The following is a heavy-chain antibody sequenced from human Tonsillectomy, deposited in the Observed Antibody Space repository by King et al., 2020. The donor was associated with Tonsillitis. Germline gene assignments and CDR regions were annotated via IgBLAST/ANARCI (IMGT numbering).Heavy chain of an antibody. CDR3: ARSYYDSSGYLSY. Sequence: VQLVESGGGVVQPGRSLRLSCAASRFTFRTYAMHWVRQAPGKGLEWVAVISYDGSNKFYADSVKGRFIISRDNSKNTLYLQMNSLRAEDTAVYYCARSYYDSSGYLSYWGQGTLVTVSS. CDR2: ISYDGSNK. V-gene: IGHV3-30*04. CDR1: RFTFRTYA. J-gene: IGHJ4*02. D-gene: IGHD3-22*01.